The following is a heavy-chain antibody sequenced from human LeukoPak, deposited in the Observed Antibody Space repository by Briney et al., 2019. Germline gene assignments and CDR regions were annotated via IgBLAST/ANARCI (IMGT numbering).Heavy chain of an antibody. CDR2: RNPNSGNT. V-gene: IGHV1-8*01. J-gene: IGHJ4*02. Sequence: ASVKVSCKASGYTFTSYDINWVRQATGQGLEWMGWRNPNSGNTGYAQKFQGRVTMTRNTSISTAYMELSSLRSEDTAVYYCARHRIAVAGYLSDYWGQGTLVTVSS. CDR1: GYTFTSYD. D-gene: IGHD6-19*01. CDR3: ARHRIAVAGYLSDY.